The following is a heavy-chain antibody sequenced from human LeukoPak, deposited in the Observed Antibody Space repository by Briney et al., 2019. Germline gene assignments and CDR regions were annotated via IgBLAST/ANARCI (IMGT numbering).Heavy chain of an antibody. V-gene: IGHV5-51*01. CDR3: ARGRMAGTPLDY. D-gene: IGHD1-1*01. CDR2: IYPGDPDT. J-gene: IGHJ4*02. CDR1: GYSFTTYW. Sequence: GESLQISCKASGYSFTTYWIGWVRQMPGKGLEWMGVIYPGDPDTRYSPSFQGQVSMSADKSVSTAYLQWSSLKASDTAIYYCARGRMAGTPLDYWGQGTLVTVSS.